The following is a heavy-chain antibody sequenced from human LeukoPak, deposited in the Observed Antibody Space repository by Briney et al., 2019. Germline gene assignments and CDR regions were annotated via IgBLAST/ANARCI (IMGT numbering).Heavy chain of an antibody. J-gene: IGHJ4*02. Sequence: SETLSLTCTVSGGSISSYYWSRIRQPPGKELEWIGYIYYSGSTNYNPSLKSRVTISVDTSKNQFSLKLSSVTAADTAVYYCARVGLDSSGYYYYFDYWGQGTLVTVSS. V-gene: IGHV4-59*01. CDR2: IYYSGST. CDR1: GGSISSYY. CDR3: ARVGLDSSGYYYYFDY. D-gene: IGHD3-22*01.